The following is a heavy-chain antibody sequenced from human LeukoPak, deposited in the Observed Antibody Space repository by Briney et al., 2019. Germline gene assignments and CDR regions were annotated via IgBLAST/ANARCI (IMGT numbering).Heavy chain of an antibody. D-gene: IGHD4-17*01. CDR3: ARRSYGDYVDY. V-gene: IGHV4-39*01. J-gene: IGHJ4*02. CDR1: GGSISSSSYY. CDR2: IYYSGST. Sequence: SETLSLTCTVSGGSISSSSYYWGWIRQPPGKGLEWIGSIYYSGSTYYNPSLKGRVTISVDTSKNQFSLKLSSVTAADTAVYYCARRSYGDYVDYWGQGTLVTVSS.